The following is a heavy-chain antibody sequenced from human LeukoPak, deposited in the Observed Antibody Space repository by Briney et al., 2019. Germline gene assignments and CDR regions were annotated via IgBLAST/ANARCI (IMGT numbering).Heavy chain of an antibody. CDR2: IYSGDST. V-gene: IGHV3-53*01. CDR1: GFTFSNAW. Sequence: GGSLRLSCVASGFTFSNAWMNWVRQAPGKGLEWVSVIYSGDSTYYADSVKGRFSISRDNSKNTVYLQMNSLRAEDAAVYYCARGGYGEYVQAFDIWGQGTMVTVSS. CDR3: ARGGYGEYVQAFDI. J-gene: IGHJ3*02. D-gene: IGHD4-17*01.